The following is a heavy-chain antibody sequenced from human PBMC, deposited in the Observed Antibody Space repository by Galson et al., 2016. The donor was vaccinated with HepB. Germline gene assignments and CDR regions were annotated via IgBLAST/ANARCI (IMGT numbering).Heavy chain of an antibody. D-gene: IGHD3-3*01. V-gene: IGHV1-18*01. Sequence: SVKVSCKASGYRFISFGVSWVRQAPGQGLEWIGWIAPYNGNSSHPQKLQDRITMTTDTSTNTAYLELRSLRSDDTAVYYCARDRRFLDFWGQGTLVTVSS. CDR3: ARDRRFLDF. CDR1: GYRFISFG. CDR2: IAPYNGNS. J-gene: IGHJ4*02.